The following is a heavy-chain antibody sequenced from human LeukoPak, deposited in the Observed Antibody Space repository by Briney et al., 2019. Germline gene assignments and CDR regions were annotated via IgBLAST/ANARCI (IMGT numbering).Heavy chain of an antibody. CDR1: GGSFSGYY. CDR2: INHSGGT. CDR3: ARANYDYIWGSYRPTVYYFDY. Sequence: KPSETLSLTCAVYGGSFSGYYWSWIRQPPGKGLEWIGEINHSGGTNYNPSLKSRVTISVDTSKNQFSLKLSSVTAADTAVYYCARANYDYIWGSYRPTVYYFDYWGQGTLVTVSS. J-gene: IGHJ4*02. D-gene: IGHD3-16*02. V-gene: IGHV4-34*01.